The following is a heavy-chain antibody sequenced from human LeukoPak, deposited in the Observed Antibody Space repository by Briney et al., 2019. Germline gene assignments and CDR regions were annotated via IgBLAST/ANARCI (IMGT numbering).Heavy chain of an antibody. CDR3: ARDGDFWSGQTDYYYYYMDV. Sequence: GGSLRLSCAASGFTFSSYSMNWVRQAPGKGLEWVSGINWNGGSTGYADSVKGRFTISRDNAKNSLYLQMNSLRTEDTALYYCARDGDFWSGQTDYYYYYMDVWGKGTTVTVSS. CDR2: INWNGGST. J-gene: IGHJ6*03. D-gene: IGHD3-3*01. CDR1: GFTFSSYS. V-gene: IGHV3-20*04.